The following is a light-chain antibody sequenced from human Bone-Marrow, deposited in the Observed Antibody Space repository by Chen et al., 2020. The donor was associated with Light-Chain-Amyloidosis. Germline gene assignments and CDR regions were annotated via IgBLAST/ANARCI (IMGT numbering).Light chain of an antibody. Sequence: QSALTQPASVSGSPGQSITISCTGTSSDVGGYNYVSWYQQHPGKAPKLMIYDVSNRPSGVSNRFSCSKSGNTASLTISGLQAEYEADYYCSSYTSSSSVVFGGGTKLTVL. CDR1: SSDVGGYNY. V-gene: IGLV2-14*01. J-gene: IGLJ2*01. CDR2: DVS. CDR3: SSYTSSSSVV.